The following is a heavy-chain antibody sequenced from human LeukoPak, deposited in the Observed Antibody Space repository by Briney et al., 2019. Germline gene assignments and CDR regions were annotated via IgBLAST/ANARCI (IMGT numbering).Heavy chain of an antibody. J-gene: IGHJ4*02. CDR3: VRESVYGSRSYYSY. CDR2: ISSGGGTT. CDR1: GFTFSSYA. Sequence: GVSLRLSCAASGFTFSSYAMSWVRQSPRKGLEWVSAISSGGGTTYYANVADSVKGRFTISRDNSTNTLYLQMNSLRAEDTAVYYCVRESVYGSRSYYSYWGQGTLVTVSS. V-gene: IGHV3-23*01. D-gene: IGHD3-10*01.